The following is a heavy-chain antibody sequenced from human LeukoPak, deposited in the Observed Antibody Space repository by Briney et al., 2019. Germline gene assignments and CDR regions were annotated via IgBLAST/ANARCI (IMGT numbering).Heavy chain of an antibody. CDR1: GFTFRSYT. D-gene: IGHD4/OR15-4a*01. Sequence: GGSPRLSCAASGFTFRSYTMHWVRQAPGKGLECVAVISYDGTNKYYADSVKGRFTISRDNSKNTLYLQMNSLRAEDTAVYYCARDNPTYGGADYWGQGTLVTVSS. CDR2: ISYDGTNK. J-gene: IGHJ4*02. V-gene: IGHV3-30-3*01. CDR3: ARDNPTYGGADY.